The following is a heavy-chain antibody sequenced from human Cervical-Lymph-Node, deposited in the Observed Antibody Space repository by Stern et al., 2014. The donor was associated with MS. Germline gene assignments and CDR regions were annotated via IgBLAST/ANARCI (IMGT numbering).Heavy chain of an antibody. J-gene: IGHJ4*02. CDR3: ARGVPSALFGLFGY. CDR1: GYTFRTYD. Sequence: EQLLESGAEVKKPGASVKVSCKASGYTFRTYDINWVRQATGQGLEWMGWMNPNSGNTGYAQKFQGRVTMTRNTSISTAYMELSSLRSEDTAVYYCARGVPSALFGLFGYWGQGTLVTVSS. D-gene: IGHD3-3*01. V-gene: IGHV1-8*01. CDR2: MNPNSGNT.